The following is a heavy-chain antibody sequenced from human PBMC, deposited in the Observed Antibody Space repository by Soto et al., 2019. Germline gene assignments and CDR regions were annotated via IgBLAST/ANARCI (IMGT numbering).Heavy chain of an antibody. D-gene: IGHD4-17*01. Sequence: GGSLRLSCAASGFTFSSYSLNWVRQAPGKGLEWVSYISSSSSTIFYADSVKGRFTISRDNAKNSLYLQMNSLRAEDTAVYYCARAQYGDYILDVWGKGTTVTVSS. CDR1: GFTFSSYS. CDR3: ARAQYGDYILDV. V-gene: IGHV3-48*01. J-gene: IGHJ6*04. CDR2: ISSSSSTI.